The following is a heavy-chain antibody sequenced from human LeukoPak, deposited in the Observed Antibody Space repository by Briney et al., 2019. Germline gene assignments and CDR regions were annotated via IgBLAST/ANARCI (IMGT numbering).Heavy chain of an antibody. J-gene: IGHJ3*02. V-gene: IGHV1-18*04. D-gene: IGHD4-17*01. CDR1: GYTFTSYG. CDR3: ARHIAGTVTSGFDI. Sequence: AASVKVSCKASGYTFTSYGISWVRQAPGQGLEWMGWINTYKGNTQYAQRLQGRVTKTTDTSTNTAYMELGSLRSDDTAVYYCARHIAGTVTSGFDIWGQGTMVTVSS. CDR2: INTYKGNT.